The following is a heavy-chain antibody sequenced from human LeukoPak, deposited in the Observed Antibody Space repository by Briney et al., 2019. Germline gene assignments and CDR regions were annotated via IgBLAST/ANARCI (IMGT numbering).Heavy chain of an antibody. Sequence: ASVKVSCRASGYTFTNYGVNWVRQAPGQGLEWMGIINPSGGSTSYAQKFQGRVTMTRDTSTSTVYMELSSLRSEDTAVYYCARAWGYCSSTSCPVRYGMDVWGQGTTVTVSS. V-gene: IGHV1-46*01. CDR2: INPSGGST. CDR3: ARAWGYCSSTSCPVRYGMDV. J-gene: IGHJ6*02. D-gene: IGHD2-2*01. CDR1: GYTFTNYG.